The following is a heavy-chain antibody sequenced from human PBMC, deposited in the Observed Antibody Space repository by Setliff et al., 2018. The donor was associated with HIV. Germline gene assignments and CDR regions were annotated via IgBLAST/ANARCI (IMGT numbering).Heavy chain of an antibody. V-gene: IGHV3-15*01. CDR3: ATDVAEKIHYYSDTSGYFYIDY. CDR2: IKSSTDGGTT. Sequence: GGSLRLSCAASGFTFSNAWMSWVRQAPGKGLEWVGHIKSSTDGGTTDYAAPVKGRFTISRDDSKNTLYLQMNSLKTEDTAVYYCATDVAEKIHYYSDTSGYFYIDYWGQGTLVTVSS. CDR1: GFTFSNAW. D-gene: IGHD3-22*01. J-gene: IGHJ4*02.